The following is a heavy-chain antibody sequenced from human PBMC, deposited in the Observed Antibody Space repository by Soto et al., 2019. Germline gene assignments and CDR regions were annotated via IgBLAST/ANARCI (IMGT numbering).Heavy chain of an antibody. CDR3: AHVRVGCSSTSCYGVDY. CDR1: GFTFSSYA. D-gene: IGHD2-2*01. CDR2: ISGSGGST. V-gene: IGHV3-23*01. Sequence: EVQLLASGGGLVQPGGSLRLSCAASGFTFSSYAMSWVRQAPGKGLGWVSAISGSGGSTYYAASVKGRFTISRDNYNNTLYLQMNSRRAEDTAVYYCAHVRVGCSSTSCYGVDYGGQGTLVTVSS. J-gene: IGHJ4*02.